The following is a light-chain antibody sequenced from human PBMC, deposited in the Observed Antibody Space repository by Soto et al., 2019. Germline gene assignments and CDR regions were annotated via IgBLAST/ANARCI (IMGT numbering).Light chain of an antibody. CDR2: RAS. V-gene: IGKV3-20*01. Sequence: EIMLTHSPGTLSLSPGDRATLSCRASQSVSSDYVAWYHQKPGQTPNVLIYRASNRATGIPDRFSGSESGTDFTLTISRMEPEDFAVYYCQQYGASPLTFGGGTKVEIK. J-gene: IGKJ4*01. CDR3: QQYGASPLT. CDR1: QSVSSDY.